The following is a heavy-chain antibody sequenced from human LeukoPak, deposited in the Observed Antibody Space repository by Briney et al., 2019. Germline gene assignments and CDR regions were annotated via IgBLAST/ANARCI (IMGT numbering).Heavy chain of an antibody. J-gene: IGHJ5*02. Sequence: GGSLTLSCAASGFTFSNYWMIWVRQAPGKGLEWVGNIKQDGSEKRYADSVRGRFTISRDNAQSSLYLQMNSLRAEDTAVYYCARASDPWLQLTCGQRALVSASS. CDR3: ARASDPWLQLT. V-gene: IGHV3-7*05. CDR2: IKQDGSEK. D-gene: IGHD5-24*01. CDR1: GFTFSNYW.